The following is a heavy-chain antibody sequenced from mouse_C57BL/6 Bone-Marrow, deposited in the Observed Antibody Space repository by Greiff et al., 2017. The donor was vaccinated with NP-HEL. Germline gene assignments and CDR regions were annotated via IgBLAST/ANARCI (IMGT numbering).Heavy chain of an antibody. Sequence: QVQLQQPGAELVKPGASVKLSCKASGYTFTSYWMHWVKQRPGQGLEWIGMIHPNSGSTNYNEKFKSKATLTVDKSSSTAYMQLSSLTSEDSAVYYCAKDYYSLYFDYRGQGTTLTVSS. CDR1: GYTFTSYW. D-gene: IGHD2-12*01. CDR3: AKDYYSLYFDY. CDR2: IHPNSGST. V-gene: IGHV1-64*01. J-gene: IGHJ2*01.